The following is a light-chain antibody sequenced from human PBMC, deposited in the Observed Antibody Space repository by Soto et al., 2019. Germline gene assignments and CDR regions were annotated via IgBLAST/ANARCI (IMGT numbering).Light chain of an antibody. CDR3: SSYAGSNNVV. CDR2: EVN. J-gene: IGLJ3*02. Sequence: QSALTQPPSASGSPGQSVTISCTGTSGDVGGYNYVSWYQQHPGKAPKLVIYEVNKRPSGVPDRFAGSKSGNTASLTVSGLQAEDEADYFCSSYAGSNNVVFGGGTQLTVL. V-gene: IGLV2-8*01. CDR1: SGDVGGYNY.